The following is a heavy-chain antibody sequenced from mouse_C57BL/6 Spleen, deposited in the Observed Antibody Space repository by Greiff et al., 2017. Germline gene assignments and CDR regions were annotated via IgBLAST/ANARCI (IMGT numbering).Heavy chain of an antibody. Sequence: QVQLQQPGTELVKPGASVKLSCKASGYTFTSYWMHWVQQRPGQGLEWIGNINPSNGGTNYNEKFKSKATLTVDKSSSTAYMQLSSLTSEDSAVYYCARYPFTMITRYWYFDVWGTGTTVTVSS. CDR1: GYTFTSYW. J-gene: IGHJ1*03. CDR2: INPSNGGT. D-gene: IGHD2-4*01. V-gene: IGHV1-53*01. CDR3: ARYPFTMITRYWYFDV.